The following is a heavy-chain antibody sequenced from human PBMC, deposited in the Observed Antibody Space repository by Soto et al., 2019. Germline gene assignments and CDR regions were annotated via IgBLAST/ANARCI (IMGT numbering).Heavy chain of an antibody. CDR3: AREYYGSGSYGSDY. CDR1: GYTFTSYA. CDR2: INAGNGNT. D-gene: IGHD3-10*01. Sequence: GASVKVSCKASGYTFTSYAMHCVRQAPGQRLEWMGWINAGNGNTKYSQKFQGRVTITRDTSASTAYMELSSLRSEDTAVYYCAREYYGSGSYGSDYWGQGTLVTVSS. J-gene: IGHJ4*02. V-gene: IGHV1-3*01.